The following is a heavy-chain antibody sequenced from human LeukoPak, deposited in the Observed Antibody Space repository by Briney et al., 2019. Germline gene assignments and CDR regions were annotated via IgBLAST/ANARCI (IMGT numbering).Heavy chain of an antibody. CDR2: IYPGDSDT. CDR3: ARRMVRGLMTSSIDY. V-gene: IGHV5-51*01. J-gene: IGHJ4*02. CDR1: GYSFSSYW. Sequence: GESLKISCKGSGYSFSSYWIGWVRQMPGKGLEWMGIIYPGDSDTRYSPSFQGQVTISADKSMSTAYLQWSSLKASDTAMYYCARRMVRGLMTSSIDYWGQGTLVTVSS. D-gene: IGHD3-10*01.